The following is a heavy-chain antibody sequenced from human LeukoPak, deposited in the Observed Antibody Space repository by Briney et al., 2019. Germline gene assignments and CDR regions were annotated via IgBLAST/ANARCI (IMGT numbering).Heavy chain of an antibody. Sequence: SETLSLTCTVSGGPISSSNYYWGWIRQPPGKGLEWIGTIYYSGSTYYTPSLKSRVTISVDTSKNQFSLKLTSVTAADTAVYYCASLYGSGSYYPSDYWGQGTLVTVSS. D-gene: IGHD3-10*01. J-gene: IGHJ4*02. CDR1: GGPISSSNYY. CDR2: IYYSGST. V-gene: IGHV4-39*07. CDR3: ASLYGSGSYYPSDY.